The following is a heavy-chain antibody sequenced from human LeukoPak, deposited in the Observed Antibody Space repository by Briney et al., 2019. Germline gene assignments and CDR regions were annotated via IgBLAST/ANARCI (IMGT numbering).Heavy chain of an antibody. Sequence: ASVKVSCKASGYTFTGYYMHWVRQAPGQGLEWMGWINPNSGGTNYAQKFQGRVTMTRDTSISTAYMELSRLRSDDTAVYYCARKGLTYGPHLNWFDPWGQGTLVTVSS. D-gene: IGHD1-20*01. CDR1: GYTFTGYY. CDR3: ARKGLTYGPHLNWFDP. J-gene: IGHJ5*02. CDR2: INPNSGGT. V-gene: IGHV1-2*02.